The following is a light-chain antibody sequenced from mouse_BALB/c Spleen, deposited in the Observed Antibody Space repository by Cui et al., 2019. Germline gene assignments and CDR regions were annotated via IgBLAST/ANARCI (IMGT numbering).Light chain of an antibody. J-gene: IGKJ1*01. CDR1: SSVSY. CDR2: STS. Sequence: QIVLTQSPAIMPASLGEEITLTCSDSSSVSYMHWYQQKSGTSPKLLIYSTSNLAAGVPSRFSGSGSGTFYSLTISSVEAEDAADYYCHQWSSYPWTFGGGTKLEIK. V-gene: IGKV4-80*01. CDR3: HQWSSYPWT.